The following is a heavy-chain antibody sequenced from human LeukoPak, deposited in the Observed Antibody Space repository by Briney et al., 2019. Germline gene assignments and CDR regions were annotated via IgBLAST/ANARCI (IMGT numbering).Heavy chain of an antibody. V-gene: IGHV4-59*01. CDR3: ARDDGYNFWYFDY. CDR1: GGSISSYY. J-gene: IGHJ4*02. CDR2: MYYSGST. D-gene: IGHD5-24*01. Sequence: SETLSLTCTVSGGSISSYYWSWIRQPPGKGLEWIAYMYYSGSTNYNPSLKSRVTISVDTSKNQFSLKLSSVTAADTAVYYCARDDGYNFWYFDYWGQGTLVTVSS.